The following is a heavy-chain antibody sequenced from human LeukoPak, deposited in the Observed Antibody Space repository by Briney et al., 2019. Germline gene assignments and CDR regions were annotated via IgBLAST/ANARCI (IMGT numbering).Heavy chain of an antibody. J-gene: IGHJ4*02. CDR2: ISGSGGST. V-gene: IGHV3-23*01. Sequence: GGSLRLSCAASGFTFSSYAMSWVRQAPGKGLEWVSAISGSGGSTYYADSVKGRFTISRDNSKNTLYLQMNSLRAEDTAVYYCAKTESSGYYSEARKDFDYWGQGTLVTVSS. D-gene: IGHD3-22*01. CDR3: AKTESSGYYSEARKDFDY. CDR1: GFTFSSYA.